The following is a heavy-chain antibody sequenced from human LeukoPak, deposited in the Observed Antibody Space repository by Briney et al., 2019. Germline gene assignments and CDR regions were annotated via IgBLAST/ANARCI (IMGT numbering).Heavy chain of an antibody. V-gene: IGHV1-18*01. J-gene: IGHJ6*03. CDR3: ARNGDYYYYMDV. Sequence: ASVKVSCKASGYTFSSYVISWVRQAPGQGLEWMGWISSYNGNTNYAQKVQGRVTMTTDTSTNTAYMELRSLRSDDTAVYYCARNGDYYYYMDVWGKGTTVTVSS. CDR2: ISSYNGNT. D-gene: IGHD2-8*01. CDR1: GYTFSSYV.